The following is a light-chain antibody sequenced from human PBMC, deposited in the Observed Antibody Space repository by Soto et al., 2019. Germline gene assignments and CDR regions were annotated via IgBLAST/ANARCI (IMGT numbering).Light chain of an antibody. J-gene: IGKJ5*01. CDR2: DAS. CDR1: QSVSSY. CDR3: QQRSNWSIT. V-gene: IGKV3-11*01. Sequence: EIVLTQSPATLSLSPGERATLSCRASQSVSSYLAWYQQKPGQAPRLLIYDASNRATGIPARFSGSGSGTDVTLTIISLEPEDVAVYYCQQRSNWSITFGQGTRLEIK.